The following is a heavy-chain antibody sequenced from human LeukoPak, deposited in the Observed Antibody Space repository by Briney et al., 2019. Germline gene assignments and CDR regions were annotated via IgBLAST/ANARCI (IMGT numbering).Heavy chain of an antibody. CDR2: IYYSGST. CDR3: ARADGDAFDI. CDR1: GGSISSYY. J-gene: IGHJ3*02. Sequence: SETLSLTCTVSGGSISSYYWSWIRQPPGKGLEWIGYIYYSGSTNYNPSLKSRVTISVDTSKNQFSLKLGSVTAADTAVYYCARADGDAFDIWGQGTMVTVSS. V-gene: IGHV4-59*01.